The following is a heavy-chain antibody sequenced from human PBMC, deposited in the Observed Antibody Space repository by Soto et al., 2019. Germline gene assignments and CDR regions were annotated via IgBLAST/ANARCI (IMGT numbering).Heavy chain of an antibody. CDR1: AFTFSNFA. V-gene: IGHV3-23*01. CDR2: ISGGGGTK. CDR3: AKGRDCGGDCYSYFDY. Sequence: EVQLLESGGGLVQPGGSLSLSCAASAFTFSNFAMSWVRQAPGKGLEWVSTISGGGGTKFYADSVKGRFTISRDNSKNTLSLQMNSLRAEDTAIYYCAKGRDCGGDCYSYFDYWGLGTLVPVSS. D-gene: IGHD2-21*01. J-gene: IGHJ4*02.